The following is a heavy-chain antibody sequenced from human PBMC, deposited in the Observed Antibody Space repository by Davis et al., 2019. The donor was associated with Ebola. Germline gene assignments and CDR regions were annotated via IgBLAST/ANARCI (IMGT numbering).Heavy chain of an antibody. CDR2: INGDGSEK. V-gene: IGHV3-7*01. D-gene: IGHD4-23*01. J-gene: IGHJ4*02. CDR1: GFTFSSDW. Sequence: GESLKISCAASGFTFSSDWMSWVRQAPGKGPEWVANINGDGSEKYYGNSLKGRFTISRDNAKNSLYLQMNSLRAEDTAVYYCARDSTTVVSQKQFDYWGQGTLVTVSS. CDR3: ARDSTTVVSQKQFDY.